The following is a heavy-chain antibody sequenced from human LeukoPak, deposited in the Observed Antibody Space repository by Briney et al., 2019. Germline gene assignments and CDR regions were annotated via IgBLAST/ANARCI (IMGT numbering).Heavy chain of an antibody. V-gene: IGHV3-48*03. J-gene: IGHJ6*03. CDR3: EKEEIGVDYYMDV. Sequence: GGSLRLSCAASGFSLRHYDINWVRQAPGKGLEWISYISGSGTTTYYADSVKGRFTISRDTAKNLLFLQMNSLRAEDTAVYDFEKEEIGVDYYMDVWGEGTTVTVS. CDR1: GFSLRHYD. CDR2: ISGSGTTT. D-gene: IGHD3-3*01.